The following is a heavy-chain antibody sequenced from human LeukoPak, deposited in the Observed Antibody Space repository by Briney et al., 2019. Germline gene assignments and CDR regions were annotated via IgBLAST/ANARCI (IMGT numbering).Heavy chain of an antibody. D-gene: IGHD5-12*01. V-gene: IGHV3-48*04. CDR3: ARGRWLGDY. J-gene: IGHJ4*02. Sequence: PGGSLRLSCAASGFTFSSYSMNWVRQAPGKGLEWISYIRSSGSTIYYADSVKGRFTISRDNAKNSLYLQMNSLRAEDTAVYYCARGRWLGDYWGQGTLVTVSS. CDR2: IRSSGSTI. CDR1: GFTFSSYS.